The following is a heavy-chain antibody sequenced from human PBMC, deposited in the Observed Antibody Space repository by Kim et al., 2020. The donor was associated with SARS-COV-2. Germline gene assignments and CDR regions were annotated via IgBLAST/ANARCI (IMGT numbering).Heavy chain of an antibody. Sequence: YADSVKGRFTIARANSKNTLYLQMNSLRAEDTAVYYCARAKVGGVGLYYWGQGTLVTVSS. J-gene: IGHJ4*02. CDR3: ARAKVGGVGLYY. D-gene: IGHD3-16*01. V-gene: IGHV3-30*01.